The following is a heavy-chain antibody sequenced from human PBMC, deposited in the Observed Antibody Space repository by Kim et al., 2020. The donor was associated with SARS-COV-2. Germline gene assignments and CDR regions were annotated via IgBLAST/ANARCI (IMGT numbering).Heavy chain of an antibody. Sequence: YYVDSGKGRFTISRDNAKNSLYLQMNSLRAEDTAVYYCARDLWVVGGFDPWGQGTLVTVSS. J-gene: IGHJ5*02. CDR3: ARDLWVVGGFDP. D-gene: IGHD2-15*01. V-gene: IGHV3-7*03.